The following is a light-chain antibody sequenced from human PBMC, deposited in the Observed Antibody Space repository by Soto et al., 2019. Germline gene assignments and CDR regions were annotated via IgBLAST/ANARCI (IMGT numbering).Light chain of an antibody. CDR1: QSVSSN. CDR2: GAS. V-gene: IGKV3-15*01. CDR3: QQYYNWQLT. J-gene: IGKJ4*01. Sequence: EIVMTQSPATLSVSPGERATLSCRASQSVSSNLAWYQQKPGQAPRLLIYGASTRATGIPARFSGSGSGTDFTLTISSLQSEDFAVYYCQQYYNWQLTCGGGTKVEIK.